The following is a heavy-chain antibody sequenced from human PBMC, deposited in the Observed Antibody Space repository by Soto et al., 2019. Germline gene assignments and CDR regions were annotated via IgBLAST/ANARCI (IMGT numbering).Heavy chain of an antibody. CDR2: IIPIFAIT. Sequence: QVQLVQSGAEVKKPGSSVKVSCKASGGTFRSYSISWVRQAPGQGLEWMGGIIPIFAITNYAQKFQGRVTITADESTSTAYLELSSLGSDETAVYYCARPDEGGYSSNHHYYYALDVWGQGTTFTV. J-gene: IGHJ6*02. D-gene: IGHD3-22*01. CDR3: ARPDEGGYSSNHHYYYALDV. CDR1: GGTFRSYS. V-gene: IGHV1-69*01.